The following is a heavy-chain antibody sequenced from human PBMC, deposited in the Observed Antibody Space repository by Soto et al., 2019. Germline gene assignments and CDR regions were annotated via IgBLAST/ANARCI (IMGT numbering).Heavy chain of an antibody. CDR3: AMTEWLSTGSFDY. J-gene: IGHJ4*02. D-gene: IGHD3-3*01. Sequence: SETLSLTCTVSGGSISRYYWSWIRQPPGKGLEWIGYIYYSGSTNYNPSLKSRVTISADTSKNQFSLKLKSVTAADTAVYYCAMTEWLSTGSFDYWGQGTLVTVSS. CDR2: IYYSGST. V-gene: IGHV4-59*08. CDR1: GGSISRYY.